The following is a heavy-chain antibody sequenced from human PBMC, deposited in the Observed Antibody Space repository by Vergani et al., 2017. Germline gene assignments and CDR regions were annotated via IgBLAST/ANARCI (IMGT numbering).Heavy chain of an antibody. CDR2: ISGSGGST. CDR1: GFTFSSYA. D-gene: IGHD3-10*01. V-gene: IGHV3-23*04. J-gene: IGHJ4*02. Sequence: EVQLVESGGGLVQPGRSLRLSCTASGFTFSSYAMSWVRQAPGKGLEWVSAISGSGGSTYYADSVKGRFTISRDNSKNTLYLQMNSLRAEDTAVYYCATAPRRSLPFDYWGQGTLVTVSS. CDR3: ATAPRRSLPFDY.